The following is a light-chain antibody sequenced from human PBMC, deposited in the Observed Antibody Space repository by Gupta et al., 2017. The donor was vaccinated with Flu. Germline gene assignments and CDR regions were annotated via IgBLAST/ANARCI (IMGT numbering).Light chain of an antibody. CDR3: SSDRSSNPLGV. J-gene: IGLJ3*02. CDR1: SDVGGYSY. Sequence: SDVGGYSYVSWYQQHPDNAAIVVFYEGNNRPARVSNLFSANKSDNAASLIISGLEGDDEADYYCSSDRSSNPLGVFGGGTKLTVL. CDR2: EGN. V-gene: IGLV2-14*01.